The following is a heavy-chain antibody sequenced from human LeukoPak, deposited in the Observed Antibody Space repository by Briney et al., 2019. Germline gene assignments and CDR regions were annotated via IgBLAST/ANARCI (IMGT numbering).Heavy chain of an antibody. CDR2: ISYDGSNK. Sequence: PGRSLRLSCAASGFTFSSYAMHWVRQAPGKGLEWVVAISYDGSNKNYADSVKGRFTISRDNSKNTLYLQMNSLRAEDTAVYYCARGYYYGSGSYLEVIYWGQGTLVTVSS. J-gene: IGHJ4*02. CDR1: GFTFSSYA. CDR3: ARGYYYGSGSYLEVIY. V-gene: IGHV3-30*04. D-gene: IGHD3-10*01.